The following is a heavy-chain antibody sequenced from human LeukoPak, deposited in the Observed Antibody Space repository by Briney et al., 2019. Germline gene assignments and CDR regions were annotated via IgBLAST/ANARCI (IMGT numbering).Heavy chain of an antibody. J-gene: IGHJ5*02. D-gene: IGHD1-26*01. CDR1: GFTFSSYG. CDR2: IWYDGTNK. CDR3: ARPSSGSYRTPLDH. V-gene: IGHV3-33*01. Sequence: PGGSLRLSCAASGFTFSSYGMHWVRQAPGKGLEWVALIWYDGTNKYYEDSVKGRFTISRDNSKNTVYLQMDSLRAEDTAVYYCARPSSGSYRTPLDHWGQGTLVTVSS.